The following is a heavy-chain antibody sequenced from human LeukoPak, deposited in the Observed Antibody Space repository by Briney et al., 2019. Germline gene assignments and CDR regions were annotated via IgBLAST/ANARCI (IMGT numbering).Heavy chain of an antibody. CDR3: ARQPNSGYYNFDY. J-gene: IGHJ4*02. CDR2: IYYSGST. Sequence: SKTLSLTCTVSGGSISSSSYYWGWIRQPPGKGLEWIGRIYYSGSTYYNPSLKSRVTISVDTSKDQFSLKLSSVTAADTAVYYCARQPNSGYYNFDYWGQGTLVTVSS. CDR1: GGSISSSSYY. D-gene: IGHD3-22*01. V-gene: IGHV4-39*01.